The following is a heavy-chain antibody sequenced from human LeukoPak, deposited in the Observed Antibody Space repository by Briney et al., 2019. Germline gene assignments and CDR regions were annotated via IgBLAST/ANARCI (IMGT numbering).Heavy chain of an antibody. CDR3: ARGLEMATIQRWGYFDY. CDR2: IYTSGST. Sequence: PSQALSLTCTVSGGSLSSGSYYWSWIRQPAGKGLEWIGRIYTSGSTNYNPSLKSRVTISVDTSKNQFSLKLSSVTAADTAVYYCARGLEMATIQRWGYFDYWGQGTLVTVSS. D-gene: IGHD5-24*01. V-gene: IGHV4-61*02. J-gene: IGHJ4*02. CDR1: GGSLSSGSYY.